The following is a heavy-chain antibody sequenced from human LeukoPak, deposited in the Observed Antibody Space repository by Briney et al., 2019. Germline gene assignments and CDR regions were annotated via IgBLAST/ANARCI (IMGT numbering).Heavy chain of an antibody. CDR1: GFTFSSYE. Sequence: GGSLRLSCAASGFTFSSYEMNWVRQAPGKGLEWVSYISSSGSTIYYGDSVKGRFTTSRDNAKNSLYLQMNSLRAEDTAVYYCARLVKQLVIFVDYWGQGTLVTVSS. D-gene: IGHD6-13*01. V-gene: IGHV3-48*03. CDR2: ISSSGSTI. J-gene: IGHJ4*02. CDR3: ARLVKQLVIFVDY.